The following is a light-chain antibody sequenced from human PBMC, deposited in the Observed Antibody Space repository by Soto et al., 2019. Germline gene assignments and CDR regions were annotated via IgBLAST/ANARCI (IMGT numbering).Light chain of an antibody. J-gene: IGLJ1*01. CDR1: SSDVGGSNY. V-gene: IGLV2-14*01. CDR2: DVS. CDR3: GSYTSSSTLYV. Sequence: QSALTQPASVSGSPGQSITISCTGTSSDVGGSNYVSWYQQHPGKAPKLMIYDVSKRPSGVSNRFSGSKSGNTASLTISGLQAEDEHDYYCGSYTSSSTLYVFGTGTKLTVL.